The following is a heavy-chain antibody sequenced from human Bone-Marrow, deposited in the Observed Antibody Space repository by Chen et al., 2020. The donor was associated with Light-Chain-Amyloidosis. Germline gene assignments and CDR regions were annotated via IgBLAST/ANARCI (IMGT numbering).Heavy chain of an antibody. V-gene: IGHV3-9*01. J-gene: IGHJ4*02. CDR2: LSWNSGSI. Sequence: EVQLVESGRGLVQPGRSLRRSCAASGFTFDDYAMHWVRQAPGKGLEWGSGLSWNSGSIGYADSVKGRFTISRDNAKTSLYLQMNSLRAEDTALYYCAKDMVFAGPSSGWYPPRGVFDYWGQGTLVTVSS. CDR1: GFTFDDYA. D-gene: IGHD6-19*01. CDR3: AKDMVFAGPSSGWYPPRGVFDY.